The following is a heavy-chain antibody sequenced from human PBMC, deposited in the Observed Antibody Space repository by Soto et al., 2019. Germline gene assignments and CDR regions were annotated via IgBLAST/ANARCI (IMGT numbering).Heavy chain of an antibody. CDR2: ISSSSSYI. Sequence: GGSLRLSCAASGFTFSSYSMNWVRQAPGKGLEWVSSISSSSSYIYYADSVKGRFTISRDNAKNSLYLQMNSLRAEDTAVYYCARGPFEKIYSYYGMDVWGQGTTVTFSS. J-gene: IGHJ6*02. CDR1: GFTFSSYS. D-gene: IGHD3-9*01. CDR3: ARGPFEKIYSYYGMDV. V-gene: IGHV3-21*01.